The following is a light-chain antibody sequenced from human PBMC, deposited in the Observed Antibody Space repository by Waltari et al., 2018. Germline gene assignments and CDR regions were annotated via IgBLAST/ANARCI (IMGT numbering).Light chain of an antibody. Sequence: EVVMTQSPGTLSASPGERVTLSCRASQNITRKLAWYQQRPDQAPRLLIYEASTRAVGTPPRFSGSGSGADFTLTISSLQSEDFAVYFCQQYDTWPRTFGQGTNLAI. J-gene: IGKJ2*01. V-gene: IGKV3-15*01. CDR3: QQYDTWPRT. CDR1: QNITRK. CDR2: EAS.